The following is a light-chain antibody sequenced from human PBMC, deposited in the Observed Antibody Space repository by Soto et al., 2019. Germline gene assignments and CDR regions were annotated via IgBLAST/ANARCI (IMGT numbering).Light chain of an antibody. Sequence: EFVLTQSPGTLSLSPGERATLSCRASQSVSSSYIAWYQQKPGQAPRLLIYGPSSRATGIPDRFSGSGSGTDFTLTISSLEPEDFAVYYCQQRSNWPPEVTFGQGTRLEIK. J-gene: IGKJ5*01. CDR3: QQRSNWPPEVT. V-gene: IGKV3D-20*02. CDR1: QSVSSSY. CDR2: GPS.